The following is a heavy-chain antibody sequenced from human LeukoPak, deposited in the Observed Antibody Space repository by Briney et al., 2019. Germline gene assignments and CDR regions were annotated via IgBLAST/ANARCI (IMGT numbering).Heavy chain of an antibody. V-gene: IGHV3-23*01. CDR3: ARGTNDYTNY. D-gene: IGHD4-11*01. CDR1: GFTFRDSA. CDR2: ISYSGGNA. J-gene: IGHJ4*02. Sequence: GSLRLSCAASGFTFRDSAMTWVRHVPGKGLEWVSLISYSGGNAYYADSVKGRFTISRDNAKNTLYLQLNSLRAEDTAVYYCARGTNDYTNYWGQGTLVTVSS.